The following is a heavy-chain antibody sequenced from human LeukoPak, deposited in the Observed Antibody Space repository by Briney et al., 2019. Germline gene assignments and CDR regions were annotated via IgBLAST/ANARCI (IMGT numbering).Heavy chain of an antibody. D-gene: IGHD3-3*01. CDR1: GGSFSGYY. V-gene: IGHV4-34*01. CDR3: ARQYYDFWSGYYFDY. Sequence: SETLSLTCAVYGGSFSGYYWSWIRQPPGKGLEWIGEINHSGSTNYNPSLKSRVTISVDTSKNQFSLKLSSVTAADTAVYYCARQYYDFWSGYYFDYWGQGTLVIVSS. CDR2: INHSGST. J-gene: IGHJ4*02.